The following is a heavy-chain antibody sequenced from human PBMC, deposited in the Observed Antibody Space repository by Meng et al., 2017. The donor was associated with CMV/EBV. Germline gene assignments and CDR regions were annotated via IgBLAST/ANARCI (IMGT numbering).Heavy chain of an antibody. J-gene: IGHJ3*02. Sequence: GGSLRLSCAASGFTFSTYEINWVRQAPGKGLDWVSYISSSGYTIYYSDSVKGRFTVSRDNARNSLFLQMNSLRAEDTAVYYCAREYWLGELSPDAFDIWGHGTMVTVSS. CDR2: ISSSGYTI. D-gene: IGHD3-10*01. CDR1: GFTFSTYE. V-gene: IGHV3-48*03. CDR3: AREYWLGELSPDAFDI.